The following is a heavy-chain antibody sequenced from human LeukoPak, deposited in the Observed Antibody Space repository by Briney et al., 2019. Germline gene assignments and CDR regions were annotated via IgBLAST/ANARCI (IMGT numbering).Heavy chain of an antibody. CDR3: AKASTVQLDLGGGDAFDI. Sequence: PGGSLRLSCAASGFTFSSYSMNWVRQAPGKGLEWVSSISSSSSYIYYADSVKGRFTISRDNAKNSLYLQMNSLRAEDMALYYCAKASTVQLDLGGGDAFDIWGQGTMVTVSS. CDR1: GFTFSSYS. CDR2: ISSSSSYI. J-gene: IGHJ3*02. V-gene: IGHV3-21*04. D-gene: IGHD1-1*01.